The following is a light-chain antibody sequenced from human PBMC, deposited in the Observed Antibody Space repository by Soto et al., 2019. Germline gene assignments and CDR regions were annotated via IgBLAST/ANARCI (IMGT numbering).Light chain of an antibody. V-gene: IGLV2-8*01. CDR1: SSDVGGYNY. CDR3: SSYAGSNNFGV. CDR2: EVS. J-gene: IGLJ1*01. Sequence: QSVLTQPPSASGSPGQSVTISCTGTSSDVGGYNYVSWYQQHPGKAPKLMIYEVSKRPSGVPDRFSGSKSGNTASLTVSGLQAEYEADYYCSSYAGSNNFGVFGTGTKVTVL.